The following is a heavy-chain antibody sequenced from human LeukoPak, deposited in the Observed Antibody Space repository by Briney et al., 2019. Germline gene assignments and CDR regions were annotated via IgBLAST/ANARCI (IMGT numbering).Heavy chain of an antibody. Sequence: KPSETLSLTCTVSGGSISSYYWIWIRQPPGKGLEWIGDIYYSGRTNYNPFLKSRVTTSLDTSKNQISLKLSSVTAADTAVYYCARPQTMGSSSPLGYWGQGTLVTVSS. CDR1: GGSISSYY. CDR2: IYYSGRT. V-gene: IGHV4-59*01. J-gene: IGHJ4*02. D-gene: IGHD2-2*01. CDR3: ARPQTMGSSSPLGY.